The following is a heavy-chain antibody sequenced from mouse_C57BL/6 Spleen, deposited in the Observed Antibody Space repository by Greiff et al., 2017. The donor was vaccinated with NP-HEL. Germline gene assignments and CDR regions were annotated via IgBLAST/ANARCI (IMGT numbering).Heavy chain of an antibody. CDR1: GYTFTDYE. D-gene: IGHD2-5*01. J-gene: IGHJ1*03. V-gene: IGHV1-15*01. Sequence: VQLQQSGAELVRPGASVTLSCKASGYTFTDYEMHWVKQTPVHGLEWIGAIDPETGGTAYNQKFKGKAILTADKSSSTAYMELRSLTSEDSAVYYCTRTEDYSNLYFDVWGTGTTVTVSS. CDR3: TRTEDYSNLYFDV. CDR2: IDPETGGT.